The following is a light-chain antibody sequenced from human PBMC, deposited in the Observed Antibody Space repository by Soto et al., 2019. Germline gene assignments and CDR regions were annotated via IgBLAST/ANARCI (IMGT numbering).Light chain of an antibody. CDR2: AVS. J-gene: IGLJ1*01. Sequence: QSALTQPASVSGSPGQSITISCTGNSSDIGGHTYVSWYQQHPGEAPKLIIFAVSNRPSGVSNRFSGSKSGNTASLTISGLQAEDEADYFCCSYRTGSLYVFGIGTKLTVL. CDR3: CSYRTGSLYV. CDR1: SSDIGGHTY. V-gene: IGLV2-14*03.